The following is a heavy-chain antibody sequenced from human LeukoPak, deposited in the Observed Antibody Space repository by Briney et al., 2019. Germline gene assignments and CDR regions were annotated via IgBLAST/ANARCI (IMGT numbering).Heavy chain of an antibody. V-gene: IGHV3-7*04. Sequence: GSLRLSCAASGFTFSSYWMTWVRQAPGKGLKWVANIKQDGSEKYYVDSVKGRFTISRDNAKNSVYLQMNSLRAEDTAVYYCARDTRWGGEDFGFWGQGTLVTVSS. J-gene: IGHJ4*02. CDR1: GFTFSSYW. CDR3: ARDTRWGGEDFGF. CDR2: IKQDGSEK. D-gene: IGHD2-2*01.